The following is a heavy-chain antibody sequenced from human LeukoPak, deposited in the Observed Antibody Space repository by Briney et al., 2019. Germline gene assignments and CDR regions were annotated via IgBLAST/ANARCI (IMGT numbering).Heavy chain of an antibody. J-gene: IGHJ4*02. V-gene: IGHV3-23*01. Sequence: GGSLRLSCAASGFTFSSYAKSWVRQAPGKSLEWVSLINDSGGNTYYAGSVKGRFTISRDNSKNTLFLQMSSLRAEDTDVYYCAKTSAGIRGGYFDYWGQGTLVTVSS. CDR3: AKTSAGIRGGYFDY. CDR1: GFTFSSYA. D-gene: IGHD3-10*01. CDR2: INDSGGNT.